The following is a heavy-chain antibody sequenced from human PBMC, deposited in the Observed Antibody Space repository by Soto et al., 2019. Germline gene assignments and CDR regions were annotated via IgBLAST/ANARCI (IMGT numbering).Heavy chain of an antibody. Sequence: PSETLSLTCTGSGGSISSHYWSWVRQPPGKGLEWIGYISHSGSTNYNPSLNSRVSISRDTFKNQLSLQLSSVTAADTALYYCTRDYSRALDYWGQGTLVTVS. CDR3: TRDYSRALDY. V-gene: IGHV4-59*11. J-gene: IGHJ4*02. D-gene: IGHD2-21*01. CDR2: ISHSGST. CDR1: GGSISSHY.